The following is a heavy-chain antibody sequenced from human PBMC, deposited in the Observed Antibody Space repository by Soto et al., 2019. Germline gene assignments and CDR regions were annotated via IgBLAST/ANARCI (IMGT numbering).Heavy chain of an antibody. J-gene: IGHJ4*02. CDR1: GGSISSSSYY. CDR2: IYYSGST. CDR3: AVLAARPTIKGGGD. V-gene: IGHV4-39*01. Sequence: SETLSLTCTVSGGSISSSSYYWGWIRQPPGKGLEWIGSIYYSGSTYYNPSLKSRVTISVDTAKNQFSLKLSSVTAADTAVYYCAVLAARPTIKGGGDWGQGTLVTVSS. D-gene: IGHD6-6*01.